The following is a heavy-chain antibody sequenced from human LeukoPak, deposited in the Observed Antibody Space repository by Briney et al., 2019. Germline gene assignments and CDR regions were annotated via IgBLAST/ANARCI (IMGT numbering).Heavy chain of an antibody. Sequence: TGGSLRLSCAPSVYTFSSYAMSWGRQSPAGGLEWVSGLRGGGDTFYAEYVKGRFTIYRAESRNKVYLQMNNVRVEDTAVYFCAKASWVSSADAVLWGQGTLVTVSS. CDR3: AKASWVSSADAVL. D-gene: IGHD3-16*01. CDR2: LRGGGDT. J-gene: IGHJ4*02. CDR1: VYTFSSYA. V-gene: IGHV3-23*01.